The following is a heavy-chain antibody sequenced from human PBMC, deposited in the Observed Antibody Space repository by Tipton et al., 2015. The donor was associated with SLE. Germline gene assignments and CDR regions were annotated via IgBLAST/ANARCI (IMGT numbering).Heavy chain of an antibody. CDR2: VNHRGST. CDR3: ARAPYSTGWYGAFDV. D-gene: IGHD6-19*01. CDR1: GGSLSGYY. J-gene: IGHJ3*01. V-gene: IGHV4-34*01. Sequence: TLSLTCAVYGGSLSGYYWSWIRQPPGKGLEGSGEVNHRGSTNYNPSLKSRVTISIDTSKNQFSLKLTSVTAADTGVFYCARAPYSTGWYGAFDVWGQGTMVTVSS.